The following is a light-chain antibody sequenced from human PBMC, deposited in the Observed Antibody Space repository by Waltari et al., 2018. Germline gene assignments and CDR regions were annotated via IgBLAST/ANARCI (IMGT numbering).Light chain of an antibody. CDR2: GES. J-gene: IGKJ3*01. Sequence: EIVLTQSPVTLSLSPGERATLSCRASQSVSSSYLACYQQKPGQAPRLLIYGESFRATGIPDRFSGSGSGTDFTLTISRLETEDVAVFYCQQFGGGFTFGPGTKVDIK. CDR1: QSVSSSY. CDR3: QQFGGGFT. V-gene: IGKV3-20*01.